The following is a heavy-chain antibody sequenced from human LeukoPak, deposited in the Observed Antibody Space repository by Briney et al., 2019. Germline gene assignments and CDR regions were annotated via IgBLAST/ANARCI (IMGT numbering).Heavy chain of an antibody. CDR2: IYTGGST. D-gene: IGHD4/OR15-4a*01. Sequence: GGSLRLSCTATGFTVSTNYMNWVRQAPGKGLEWVSVIYTGGSTYYADSVKGRFNISRDNSENTVYLQMNSLRPVDTAVYYCARAEVLSFFDSWGQGTLVTVSS. CDR3: ARAEVLSFFDS. V-gene: IGHV3-66*02. J-gene: IGHJ5*01. CDR1: GFTVSTNY.